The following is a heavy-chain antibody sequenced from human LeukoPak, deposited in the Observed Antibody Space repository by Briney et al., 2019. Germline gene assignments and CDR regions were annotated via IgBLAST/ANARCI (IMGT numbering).Heavy chain of an antibody. CDR1: GGSISSGSYY. CDR2: IYTSGST. J-gene: IGHJ3*02. Sequence: SQTLSLTCTVSGGSISSGSYYRSWIRQPAGKGLEWIGRIYTSGSTNYNPSLKSRVTISVDTSKNQFSLKLSSVTAADTAVYYCARGSAGILRSDAFDIWGQGTMVTVSS. D-gene: IGHD3-10*02. CDR3: ARGSAGILRSDAFDI. V-gene: IGHV4-61*02.